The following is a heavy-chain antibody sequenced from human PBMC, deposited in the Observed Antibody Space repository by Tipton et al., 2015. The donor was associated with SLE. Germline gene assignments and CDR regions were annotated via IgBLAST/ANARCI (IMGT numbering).Heavy chain of an antibody. D-gene: IGHD4/OR15-4a*01. CDR3: ATEGPHGYGAPSY. CDR2: IYSSGRI. CDR1: GGSMSRGSYY. V-gene: IGHV4-61*09. Sequence: TLSLTCSVSGGSMSRGSYYWSWIRQPAGKGLEWIGYIYSSGRINYNPSLKSRVTISADTSKNQFSLKLSSVTAADRAVYYCATEGPHGYGAPSYWGQGTLVTVSS. J-gene: IGHJ4*02.